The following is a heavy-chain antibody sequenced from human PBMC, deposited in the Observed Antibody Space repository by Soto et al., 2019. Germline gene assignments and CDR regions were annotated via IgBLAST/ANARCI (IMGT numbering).Heavy chain of an antibody. V-gene: IGHV1-18*01. J-gene: IGHJ3*02. D-gene: IGHD3-22*01. Sequence: ASVKVSCKASGYTFTSYGISWVRQAPGQGLEWMGWISAYNGNTNYAQKLQGRVTMTTDTSTSTAYMELRSLRSDDTAVYYCASLKNDWIVVVADAFDIWGQGTMVTVSS. CDR2: ISAYNGNT. CDR1: GYTFTSYG. CDR3: ASLKNDWIVVVADAFDI.